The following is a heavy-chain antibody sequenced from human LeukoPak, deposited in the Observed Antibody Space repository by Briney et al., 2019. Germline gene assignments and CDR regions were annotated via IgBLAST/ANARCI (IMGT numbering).Heavy chain of an antibody. CDR3: ARDRGYSTFDY. CDR2: IKEDGSEI. D-gene: IGHD4-23*01. CDR1: AFTFSNYW. V-gene: IGHV3-7*01. J-gene: IGHJ4*02. Sequence: GGSLRLSCAASAFTFSNYWMSWVRQAPGKGLEWVANIKEDGSEINYVDSVKGRFTISRDNAKNSLYLQMNSLRVDDTAVYFCARDRGYSTFDYWGQGTLVTVSS.